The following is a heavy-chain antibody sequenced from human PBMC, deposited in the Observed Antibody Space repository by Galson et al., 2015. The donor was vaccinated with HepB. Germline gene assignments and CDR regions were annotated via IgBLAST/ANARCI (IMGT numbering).Heavy chain of an antibody. J-gene: IGHJ5*02. CDR2: ISSSSSYI. CDR3: ARDWGIAVAATWWFDP. CDR1: GFTFSSYS. Sequence: SLRLSCAASGFTFSSYSMNWVRQAPGKGLEWVSSISSSSSYIYYADSVKGRFTISRDNAKNSLYLQMNSLRAEDTAVYYCARDWGIAVAATWWFDPWGQGTLVTVSS. V-gene: IGHV3-21*01. D-gene: IGHD6-19*01.